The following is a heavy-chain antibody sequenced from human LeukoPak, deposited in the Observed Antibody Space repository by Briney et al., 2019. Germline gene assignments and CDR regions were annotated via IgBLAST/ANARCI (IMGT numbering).Heavy chain of an antibody. D-gene: IGHD3-22*01. V-gene: IGHV1-46*01. CDR1: GYTFTGYY. CDR3: ARGGPQINYYDSSGPYST. Sequence: ASVKVSCKASGYTFTGYYMHWVRQAPGQGLEWMGIINPSGGSTSYAQKFQGRVTMTTDTSTSTDYMELRSLRSDDTAVYYCARGGPQINYYDSSGPYSTWGQGTLVTVSS. CDR2: INPSGGST. J-gene: IGHJ5*02.